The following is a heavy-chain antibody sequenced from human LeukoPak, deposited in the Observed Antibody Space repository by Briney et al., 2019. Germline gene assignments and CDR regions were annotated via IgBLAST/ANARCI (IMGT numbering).Heavy chain of an antibody. J-gene: IGHJ4*02. CDR3: ARSGPGSSSWFRTRSLSH. Sequence: PSETLSLTCAVYGGSFSGYYWSWIHQPPGKGLEWIGEINHSGSTNYNPSLKSRVTISVDTSKNQFSLKLSSVTAADTAVYYCARSGPGSSSWFRTRSLSHWGQGTLVTVSS. D-gene: IGHD6-13*01. CDR1: GGSFSGYY. V-gene: IGHV4-34*01. CDR2: INHSGST.